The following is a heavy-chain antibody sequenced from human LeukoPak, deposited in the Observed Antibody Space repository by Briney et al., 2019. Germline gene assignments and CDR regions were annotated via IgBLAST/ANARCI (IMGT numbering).Heavy chain of an antibody. CDR2: ISSSGSTI. V-gene: IGHV3-48*03. Sequence: PGGSLRLSCAASGFTFSSYEMNWVRQAPGKGLEWVSYISSSGSTIYYADSVKGRFTISGDNSKNTLYLQMGSLRTEDMAVYYCARVVYNYNWHAFDSWGQGTLVTVSS. J-gene: IGHJ4*02. D-gene: IGHD1-1*01. CDR3: ARVVYNYNWHAFDS. CDR1: GFTFSSYE.